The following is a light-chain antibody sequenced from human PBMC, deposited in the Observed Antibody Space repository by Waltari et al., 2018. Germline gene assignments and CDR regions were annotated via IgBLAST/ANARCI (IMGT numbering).Light chain of an antibody. CDR1: QSIGSW. Sequence: DIQMTQSPSTLSASVGDRVTITCRASQSIGSWLAWYQQKPGKAPKLLIYEATSLESGVPSRFSGSGSETHFTLAISSLQREDFATYYCQQSYTTPRTFGQGTKVEIK. CDR2: EAT. J-gene: IGKJ1*01. CDR3: QQSYTTPRT. V-gene: IGKV1-5*03.